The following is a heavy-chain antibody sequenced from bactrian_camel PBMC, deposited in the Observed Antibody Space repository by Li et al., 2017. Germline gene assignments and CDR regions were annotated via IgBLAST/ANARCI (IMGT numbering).Heavy chain of an antibody. CDR2: INSGGGRTT. D-gene: IGHD2*01. CDR1: GFTFSSYA. CDR3: FVVFDSGYVS. Sequence: QLVESGGGLVQPGESLRLSCAASGFTFSSYAMFWVRQAPGKGLEWVSAINSGGGRTTYYADSMKGRFTITRDNAKNTVYLQMNSLKREDTAVYYCFVVFDSGYVSRGQGTQVTVS. J-gene: IGHJ4*01. V-gene: IGHV3S40*01.